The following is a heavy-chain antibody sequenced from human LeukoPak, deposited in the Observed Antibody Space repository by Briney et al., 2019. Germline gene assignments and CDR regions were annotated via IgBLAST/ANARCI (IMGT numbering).Heavy chain of an antibody. CDR3: ARAPGYNYGSFDY. V-gene: IGHV4-59*01. CDR1: GGSISSYY. Sequence: PSETLSLTCTVSGGSISSYYWSWIRQPPGKGLEWIGYIYYSGSTNYNPSLKSRVTISVDTSKNQFSLKLNSVTPADAAVYYCARAPGYNYGSFDYWGQGTLVTVSS. J-gene: IGHJ4*02. CDR2: IYYSGST. D-gene: IGHD5-18*01.